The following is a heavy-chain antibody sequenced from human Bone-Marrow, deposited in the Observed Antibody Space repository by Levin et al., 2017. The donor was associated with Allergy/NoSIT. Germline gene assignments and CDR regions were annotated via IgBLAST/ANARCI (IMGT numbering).Heavy chain of an antibody. D-gene: IGHD5-12*01. CDR3: ARGRSGYYPNDAFDI. J-gene: IGHJ3*02. V-gene: IGHV4-34*01. Sequence: PGGSLRLSCGVFGGPFSGYYWNWIRQAPGKGLEWIGEISQSGRTNDNPSLTSRITMSMDPSKNHFSLNLNSVTAADTAIYFCARGRSGYYPNDAFDIWGQGTMVTVSS. CDR2: ISQSGRT. CDR1: GGPFSGYY.